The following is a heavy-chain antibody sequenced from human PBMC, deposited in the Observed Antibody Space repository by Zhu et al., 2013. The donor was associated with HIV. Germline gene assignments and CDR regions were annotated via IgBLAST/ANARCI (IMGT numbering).Heavy chain of an antibody. Sequence: QVQLVQSGAEVKKPGASVKVSCKVSGYTLSELSMHWVRQAPGKGLEWMGGFDPEDGETIYAQKFQGRVSMTEDTSTNKVYMELRSLRSEDTAVYYCATGRLGGRDYYYGMDVWGQGTTVIVSS. CDR2: FDPEDGET. J-gene: IGHJ6*02. CDR3: ATGRLGGRDYYYGMDV. CDR1: GYTLSELS. D-gene: IGHD1-26*01. V-gene: IGHV1-24*01.